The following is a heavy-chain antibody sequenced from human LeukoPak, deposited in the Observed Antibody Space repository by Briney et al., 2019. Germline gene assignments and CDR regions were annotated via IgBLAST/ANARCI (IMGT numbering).Heavy chain of an antibody. V-gene: IGHV3-21*01. D-gene: IGHD6-13*01. CDR1: GFTVSSNN. CDR2: ISSSRSYI. Sequence: MAGGSLRFSCAAPGFTVSSNNLTWSAKPPGKGLKWVPFISSSRSYIYYADSVKGRFTISRDNAKNSLYLQMNSLRAEDTAVYYCARFIAAPYYFDYWGRGTLVTVSS. CDR3: ARFIAAPYYFDY. J-gene: IGHJ4*02.